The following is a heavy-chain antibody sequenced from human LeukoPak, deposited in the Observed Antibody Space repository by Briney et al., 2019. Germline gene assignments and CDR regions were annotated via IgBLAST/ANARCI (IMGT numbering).Heavy chain of an antibody. Sequence: GGSLRLSCAASGFTFSSYAMSWVRQAPGKGLEWVSAISGSGGSTYYADSVKGRFTISRDNSKNTLYLQMNSLRAEDTAVYYCAKSSYVVVVPAAYVDYWGQGTLVTVSS. D-gene: IGHD2-2*01. CDR1: GFTFSSYA. J-gene: IGHJ4*02. V-gene: IGHV3-23*01. CDR3: AKSSYVVVVPAAYVDY. CDR2: ISGSGGST.